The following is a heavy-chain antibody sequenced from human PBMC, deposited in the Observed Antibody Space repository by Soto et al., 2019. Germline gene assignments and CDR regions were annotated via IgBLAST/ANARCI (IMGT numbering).Heavy chain of an antibody. V-gene: IGHV1-2*02. CDR3: ARDRGLYSSSWFDY. CDR2: INLNSGDT. Sequence: ASVKVSCKTSGDTFTDSSMHWVRQAPGQGLEWMGWINLNSGDTNYAEKFRGRVTMTRDTSIITAYMELTRLKSDDTAVYYCARDRGLYSSSWFDYWGQGTLVTVSS. CDR1: GDTFTDSS. J-gene: IGHJ4*02. D-gene: IGHD6-13*01.